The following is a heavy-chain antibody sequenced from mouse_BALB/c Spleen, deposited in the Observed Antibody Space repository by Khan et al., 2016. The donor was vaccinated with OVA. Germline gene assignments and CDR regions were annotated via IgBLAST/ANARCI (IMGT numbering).Heavy chain of an antibody. Sequence: EVELVESGGDLVKPGGSLKLSCAASGFTFSTYGMSWVRQAPDKRLEWVATVSTGGSYTYYPDSVKGRFTISRDNAKNTLYLQMSGLRSEDTAMFYCTRIDYYYDSEGLAYWGQGTLVTVSA. CDR1: GFTFSTYG. CDR3: TRIDYYYDSEGLAY. J-gene: IGHJ3*01. D-gene: IGHD1-1*01. V-gene: IGHV5-6*01. CDR2: VSTGGSYT.